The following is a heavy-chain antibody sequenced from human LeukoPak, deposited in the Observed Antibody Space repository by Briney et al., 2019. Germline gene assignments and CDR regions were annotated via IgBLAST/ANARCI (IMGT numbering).Heavy chain of an antibody. CDR1: GGSISSYY. V-gene: IGHV4-59*08. D-gene: IGHD4-17*01. CDR2: IYYSGST. Sequence: PSETLSLTCTVSGGSISSYYWSWIRQPPGKGLEWIGYIYYSGSTNYNPSLKSRVTISVDTSKNQFSLKLRSVTAADTAVYYCARGVHRLTRPTTVTTGLDVWGHGTMVTVSS. J-gene: IGHJ3*01. CDR3: ARGVHRLTRPTTVTTGLDV.